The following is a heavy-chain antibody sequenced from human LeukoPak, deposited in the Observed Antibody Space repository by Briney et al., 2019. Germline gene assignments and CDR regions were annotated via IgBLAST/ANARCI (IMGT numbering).Heavy chain of an antibody. CDR1: GGSFRGYH. D-gene: IGHD2-15*01. J-gene: IGHJ4*02. Sequence: WETLSLPCAVCGGSFRGYHWRWIRQPPGKGREWIGEINYSESPHYTPSLKSRVTISIDTSKKQFSLKLRSVTAPNTAVYYCARVLVSCSGGSCYSGIDYWGQGTLVTVSS. CDR2: INYSESP. V-gene: IGHV4-34*01. CDR3: ARVLVSCSGGSCYSGIDY.